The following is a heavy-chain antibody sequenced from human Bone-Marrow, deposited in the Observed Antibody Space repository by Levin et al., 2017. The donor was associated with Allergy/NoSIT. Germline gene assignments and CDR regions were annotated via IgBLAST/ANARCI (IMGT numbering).Heavy chain of an antibody. CDR2: IKQDGSEK. J-gene: IGHJ3*02. D-gene: IGHD6-19*01. CDR1: GFTFSSYW. Sequence: PGGSLRLSCAASGFTFSSYWMSWVRQAPGKGLEWVANIKQDGSEKYYVDSVKGRFTISRDNAKNSLYLQMNSLRAEDTAVYYCARVVGLIAVAVGGAFDIWGQGTMVTVSS. CDR3: ARVVGLIAVAVGGAFDI. V-gene: IGHV3-7*01.